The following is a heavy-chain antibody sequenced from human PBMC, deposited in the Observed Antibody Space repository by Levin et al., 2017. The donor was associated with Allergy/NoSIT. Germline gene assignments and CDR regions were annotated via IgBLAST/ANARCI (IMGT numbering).Heavy chain of an antibody. V-gene: IGHV1-46*01. J-gene: IGHJ5*02. CDR3: ARGFYGGNSYTPSWFDP. CDR1: GYTFTSYY. CDR2: INPSGGST. D-gene: IGHD4-23*01. Sequence: ASVKVSCKASGYTFTSYYMHWVRQAPGQGLEWMGIINPSGGSTSYAQKFQGRVTMTRDTSTSTVYMELSSLRSEDTAVYYCARGFYGGNSYTPSWFDPWGQGTLVTVSS.